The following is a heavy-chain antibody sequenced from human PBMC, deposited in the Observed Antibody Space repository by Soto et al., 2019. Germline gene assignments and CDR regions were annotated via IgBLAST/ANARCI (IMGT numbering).Heavy chain of an antibody. CDR2: ISGTSPST. Sequence: EVQLLESGGGLVQPGGSLRLSCAASGFTFSAYAMRWVRQAPGKGLEWVSAISGTSPSTYYADSVQGRFSISTDSSRKTLFLQMNTLRAEDTAVYFCATRIFGVEYWGQGTLGTVSS. J-gene: IGHJ4*02. CDR3: ATRIFGVEY. CDR1: GFTFSAYA. V-gene: IGHV3-23*01. D-gene: IGHD3-3*01.